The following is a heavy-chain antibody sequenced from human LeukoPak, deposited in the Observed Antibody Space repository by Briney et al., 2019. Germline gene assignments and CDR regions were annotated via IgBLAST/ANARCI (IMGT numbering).Heavy chain of an antibody. CDR2: ISSSGNTI. D-gene: IGHD1-1*01. CDR1: GFTFSDYY. CDR3: ARRGVQLQRISWFDP. Sequence: GGSLRLSCAASGFTFSDYYMSWIRQAPGKGLEWVSYISSSGNTIYYADSVKGRFTISRDNAKNSLYLQMNSLRAEDTAVHYCARRGVQLQRISWFDPWGQGTLVTVSS. V-gene: IGHV3-11*01. J-gene: IGHJ5*02.